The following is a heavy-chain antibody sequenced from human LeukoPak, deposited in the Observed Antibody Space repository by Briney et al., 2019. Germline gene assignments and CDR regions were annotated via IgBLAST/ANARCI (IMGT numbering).Heavy chain of an antibody. Sequence: SETLSLTCTVSGGSINNYYWNWIRQPPGKGLEWIGFIYSSGTTNYNPSLKSRLSFSIDTSKNQFSLKLSSVTAADTAVYYCARISTMRGWFEPWGQGTLVTVSS. J-gene: IGHJ5*02. CDR3: ARISTMRGWFEP. V-gene: IGHV4-59*12. CDR1: GGSINNYY. D-gene: IGHD3-3*02. CDR2: IYSSGTT.